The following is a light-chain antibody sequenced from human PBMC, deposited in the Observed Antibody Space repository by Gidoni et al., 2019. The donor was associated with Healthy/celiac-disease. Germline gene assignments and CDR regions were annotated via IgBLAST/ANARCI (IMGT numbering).Light chain of an antibody. CDR1: QGISNY. J-gene: IGKJ5*01. Sequence: DIHMTQTPSSLSASVGDRFTLTCRASQGISNYLAWYQQKPGKVPKHLIYSASTLQSGVQSRFSGSGSGTDFTLTISSLQPEDVATYFCQKKNSAPPITFGRGTRLEIK. CDR2: SAS. CDR3: QKKNSAPPIT. V-gene: IGKV1-27*01.